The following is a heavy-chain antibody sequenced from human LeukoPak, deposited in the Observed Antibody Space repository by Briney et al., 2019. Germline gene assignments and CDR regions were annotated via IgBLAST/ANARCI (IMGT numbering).Heavy chain of an antibody. J-gene: IGHJ4*02. Sequence: PGGSLRLSCVASGFTFSSYWMHWVRQAPGKGLVWVSRINTDGGTTTYADSVKGRFTISRDNAKNTLYLQMNSLRAEDTAVYYCAKDKKRSGSSQGGYFDYWGQGTLVTVSS. CDR1: GFTFSSYW. D-gene: IGHD1-26*01. V-gene: IGHV3-74*01. CDR3: AKDKKRSGSSQGGYFDY. CDR2: INTDGGTT.